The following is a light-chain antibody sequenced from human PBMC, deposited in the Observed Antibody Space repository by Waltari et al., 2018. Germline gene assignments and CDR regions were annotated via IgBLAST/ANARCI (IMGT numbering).Light chain of an antibody. CDR1: HDITDY. Sequence: DIQMTQSPSSLSASVGDRVTITCRASHDITDYLAWYQQKPGKVPKLLIFAASTLQSGVPSRFSGSGSGSHFTLTIGSLQPDDVATYDCQNYDSAPLTFGGGTKVEIK. CDR3: QNYDSAPLT. V-gene: IGKV1-27*01. CDR2: AAS. J-gene: IGKJ4*01.